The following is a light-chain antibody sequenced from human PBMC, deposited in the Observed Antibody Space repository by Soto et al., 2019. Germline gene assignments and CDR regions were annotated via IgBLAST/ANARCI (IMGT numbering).Light chain of an antibody. CDR2: EVT. J-gene: IGLJ3*02. V-gene: IGLV2-8*01. CDR3: SSFASSNTWV. CDR1: SSDVGAYNY. Sequence: SARTQPPSASGSPGQSVTISCTGTSSDVGAYNYVSWYQQHAGKAPKLVIYEVTKRPSGVPDRFSGSKSANTASLTVSGLQAEDEADYYCSSFASSNTWVFGGGTKLTVL.